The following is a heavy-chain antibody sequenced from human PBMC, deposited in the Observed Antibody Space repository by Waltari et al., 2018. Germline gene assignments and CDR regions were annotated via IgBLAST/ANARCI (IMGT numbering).Heavy chain of an antibody. J-gene: IGHJ6*02. D-gene: IGHD5-18*01. Sequence: LSLTCAVYGGSFSGYYWSWIRQPPGKGLEWIGEINHSGSTNYNPSLKSRVTISVDTSKNQFSLKLSSVTAADTAVYYCARGGYSYGYYYYYGMDVWGQGTTVTVSS. CDR2: INHSGST. V-gene: IGHV4-34*01. CDR1: GGSFSGYY. CDR3: ARGGYSYGYYYYYGMDV.